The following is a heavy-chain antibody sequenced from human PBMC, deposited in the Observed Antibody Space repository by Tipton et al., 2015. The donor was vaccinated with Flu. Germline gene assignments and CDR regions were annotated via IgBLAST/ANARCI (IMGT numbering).Heavy chain of an antibody. D-gene: IGHD6-19*01. Sequence: TLSLTCTVSGGSISSYYWSWIRQPPGKGLEWIGYIYYSGSTNYNPSLKSRVTISVDTSKNQFSLKLSSVTAADTAVYYCARDLGVAVAGTGGFQHWGQGPLVTVSS. V-gene: IGHV4-59*01. CDR3: ARDLGVAVAGTGGFQH. CDR2: IYYSGST. J-gene: IGHJ1*01. CDR1: GGSISSYY.